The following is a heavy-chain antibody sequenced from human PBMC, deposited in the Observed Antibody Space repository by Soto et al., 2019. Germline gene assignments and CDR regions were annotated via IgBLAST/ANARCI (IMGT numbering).Heavy chain of an antibody. CDR1: GGTFSSYA. J-gene: IGHJ6*01. CDR2: IIPIFVTA. V-gene: IGHV1-69*01. Sequence: QVQLVQSGAEVKKPGSSVKVSCKASGGTFSSYAISWVRQAPGQGLEWMGGIIPIFVTANYAQKFQGRVTITADESTSTAYMEMSSLRSEDTAVYYCASGDSTVIYPGSGMDVWGQGTTVTVSS. D-gene: IGHD4-17*01. CDR3: ASGDSTVIYPGSGMDV.